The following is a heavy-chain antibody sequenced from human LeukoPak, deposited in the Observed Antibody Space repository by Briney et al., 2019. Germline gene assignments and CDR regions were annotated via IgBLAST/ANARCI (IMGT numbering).Heavy chain of an antibody. Sequence: ASVKVSCKASGYTFTGYYMHWVRQAPGQGLEWMGRINPNSGGTNYAQKFQGRVTMTRDTSISTAYMELSRLRAEDTAVYYCARGSIVGATTVDYWGQGTLVTVSS. V-gene: IGHV1-2*06. D-gene: IGHD1-26*01. CDR1: GYTFTGYY. CDR3: ARGSIVGATTVDY. J-gene: IGHJ4*02. CDR2: INPNSGGT.